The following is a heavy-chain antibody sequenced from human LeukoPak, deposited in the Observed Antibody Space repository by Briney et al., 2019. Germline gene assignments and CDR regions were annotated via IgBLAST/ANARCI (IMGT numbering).Heavy chain of an antibody. Sequence: GGSLRLSCAASGFTFSTYGMHWVRQAPGKGLEWVAFIRYDGSNKYYADSVKGRFTISRDNSKNRLYLQMNSLRAEDTAVYYCAKERWEDIVLMVSATDPFDDWGQGTLVTVSS. CDR3: AKERWEDIVLMVSATDPFDD. V-gene: IGHV3-30*02. CDR2: IRYDGSNK. CDR1: GFTFSTYG. J-gene: IGHJ4*02. D-gene: IGHD2-8*01.